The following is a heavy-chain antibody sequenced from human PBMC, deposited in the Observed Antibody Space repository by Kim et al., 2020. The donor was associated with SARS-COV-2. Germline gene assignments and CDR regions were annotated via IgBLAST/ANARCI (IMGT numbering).Heavy chain of an antibody. CDR2: IYYSGST. D-gene: IGHD3-16*01. V-gene: IGHV4-59*13. CDR3: ARDGLWDGMDV. Sequence: SETLSLTCTVSGGSISSYYWSWIRQPPGKGLEWIGYIYYSGSTNYNPSLKSRVTISVDTSKNHFSLKLSSVTAADTAVYYCARDGLWDGMDVWGQGTTVTVSS. CDR1: GGSISSYY. J-gene: IGHJ6*02.